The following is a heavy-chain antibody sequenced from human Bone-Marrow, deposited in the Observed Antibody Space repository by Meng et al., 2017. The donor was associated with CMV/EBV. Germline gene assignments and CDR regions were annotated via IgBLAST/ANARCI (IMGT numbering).Heavy chain of an antibody. V-gene: IGHV4-39*07. D-gene: IGHD3-22*01. CDR2: VSYTGST. CDR3: ARANPSNYYDNNLDFDY. CDR1: GGSISSNTYY. Sequence: SETLSLTCTVSGGSISSNTYYWGWIRQPPGKGLEWIGSVSYTGSTYYNPSLKSRVTISIDTSKNQFSLKLSSVTAADTAVYYCARANPSNYYDNNLDFDYWGQGTLVTVSS. J-gene: IGHJ4*02.